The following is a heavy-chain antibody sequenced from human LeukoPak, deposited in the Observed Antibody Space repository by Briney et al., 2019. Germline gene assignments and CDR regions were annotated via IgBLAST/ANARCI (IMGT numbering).Heavy chain of an antibody. Sequence: SETLSLTCTVSGGSIRGFYWNWIRQPPGKGLEWVGYIYYNGSTNSNPSLKSRITISVDTSKNQFSLKLSSVTAADTAVYYCAREPAWGLRGTDAFDIWGQGTMVTVSS. CDR2: IYYNGST. CDR1: GGSIRGFY. D-gene: IGHD3-10*01. CDR3: AREPAWGLRGTDAFDI. V-gene: IGHV4-59*12. J-gene: IGHJ3*02.